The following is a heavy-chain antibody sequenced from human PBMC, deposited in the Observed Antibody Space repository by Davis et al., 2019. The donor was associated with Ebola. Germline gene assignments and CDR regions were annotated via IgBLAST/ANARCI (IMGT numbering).Heavy chain of an antibody. D-gene: IGHD2-15*01. CDR1: GGSFSGYY. Sequence: PGGSLRLSCAVYGGSFSGYYWSWIRQPPGKGLEWIGEINHSGSTNYNPSLKSRVTISVDTSKNQFSLKLSSVTAADTAVYYCARAVVAAPATYYYYGMDVWGKGTTVTVSS. J-gene: IGHJ6*04. CDR3: ARAVVAAPATYYYYGMDV. V-gene: IGHV4-34*01. CDR2: INHSGST.